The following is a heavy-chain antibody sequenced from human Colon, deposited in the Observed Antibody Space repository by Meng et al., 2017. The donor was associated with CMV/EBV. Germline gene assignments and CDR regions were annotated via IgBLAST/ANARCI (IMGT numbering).Heavy chain of an antibody. CDR3: ARARSVAVIYQQGMDL. CDR1: GFTVSGNY. V-gene: IGHV3-66*02. D-gene: IGHD2-2*01. J-gene: IGHJ6*02. CDR2: IYPVGST. Sequence: GGSLRLSCAASGFTVSGNYVSWVRQAPGKGLEWVSLIYPVGSTYYADSVKGRFTISRDNSKDTLYLQMTSLRPEDTATYYCARARSVAVIYQQGMDLWGQGTTVTVSS.